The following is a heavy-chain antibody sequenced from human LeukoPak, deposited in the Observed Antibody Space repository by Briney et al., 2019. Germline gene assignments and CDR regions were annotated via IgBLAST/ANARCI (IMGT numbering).Heavy chain of an antibody. CDR1: GYTFTSYV. J-gene: IGHJ6*02. V-gene: IGHV1-18*01. CDR3: AREQWLGPYYYYGMDV. CDR2: ISAYNGNT. Sequence: ASVKVSCKASGYTFTSYVISWVRQAPGQGLEWMGWISAYNGNTNYAQKLQGRVTMTTDTSTSTAYMELRSLRSDDTAVYYCAREQWLGPYYYYGMDVWGQGTTVTVSS. D-gene: IGHD6-19*01.